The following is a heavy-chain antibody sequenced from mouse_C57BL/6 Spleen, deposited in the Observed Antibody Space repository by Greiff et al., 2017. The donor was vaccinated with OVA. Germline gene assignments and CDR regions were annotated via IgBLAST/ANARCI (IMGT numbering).Heavy chain of an antibody. CDR3: ARDYGSSLWFAY. Sequence: VQLQQSGAELVRPGSSVKMSCKTSGYTFTSYGINWVKQRPGQGLEWIGYIYIGNGYTAYNEKFKGKATLTSDTSSSTAYMQLSSLTAEDSAIYFCARDYGSSLWFAYWGQGTLVTVSA. CDR1: GYTFTSYG. D-gene: IGHD1-1*01. V-gene: IGHV1-58*01. J-gene: IGHJ3*01. CDR2: IYIGNGYT.